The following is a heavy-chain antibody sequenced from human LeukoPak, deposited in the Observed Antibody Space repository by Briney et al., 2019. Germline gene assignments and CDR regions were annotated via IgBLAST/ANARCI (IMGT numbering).Heavy chain of an antibody. CDR1: GFPFSSYA. CDR2: IRGSGGST. Sequence: GGSLRLSCAAHGFPFSSYAMSRGRQAPGKGLGWVYAIRGSGGSTYYADSVKGRFTISRDNSKNTLYLQMNIRRAEDTAVYCCANRKPRSGSYDGRDFDYWGQGTLVTVSS. V-gene: IGHV3-23*01. CDR3: ANRKPRSGSYDGRDFDY. J-gene: IGHJ4*02. D-gene: IGHD1-26*01.